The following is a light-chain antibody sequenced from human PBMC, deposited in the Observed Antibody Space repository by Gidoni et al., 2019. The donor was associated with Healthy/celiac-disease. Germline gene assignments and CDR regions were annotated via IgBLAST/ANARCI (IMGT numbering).Light chain of an antibody. CDR1: QSVSSY. CDR2: DAS. Sequence: EIALTQSPATLSLSPGERATLSCRASQSVSSYLACYQQKPGQAPRLLIYDASNRATGIPARCSGSGSGTDFTLTISSLEADDFAVYYCQQRSNWYTFGQGTKLEIK. J-gene: IGKJ2*01. CDR3: QQRSNWYT. V-gene: IGKV3-11*01.